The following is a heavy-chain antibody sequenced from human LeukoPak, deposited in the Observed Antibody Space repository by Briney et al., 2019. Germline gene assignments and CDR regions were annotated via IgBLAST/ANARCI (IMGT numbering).Heavy chain of an antibody. V-gene: IGHV4-34*01. J-gene: IGHJ2*01. CDR2: INLSGST. CDR3: AKMSKLRVYYSGSGSYTDRYFDL. D-gene: IGHD3-10*01. CDR1: GGSFSGYY. Sequence: SETLSLTCAVYGGSFSGYYWSWIRQPPGKGLEWIGEINLSGSTNYNPSLKSRVTISVDTSKNQFSLKLSSVTAADTAVYYCAKMSKLRVYYSGSGSYTDRYFDLWGRGTLVTVSS.